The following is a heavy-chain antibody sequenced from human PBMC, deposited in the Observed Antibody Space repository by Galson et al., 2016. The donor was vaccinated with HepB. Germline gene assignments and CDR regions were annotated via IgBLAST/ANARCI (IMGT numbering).Heavy chain of an antibody. CDR1: GGSIGSSSLY. CDR3: ARGRSPSWLRIMDV. J-gene: IGHJ6*02. D-gene: IGHD5-12*01. Sequence: LSLTCSVSGGSIGSSSLYWGWIRQPPGKGLEWIGEISHSGYTNYNPSLGSRVTISVDTDKNQFSLRLTSVTAADTGVYFCARGRSPSWLRIMDVWGRGTTVAVTS. CDR2: ISHSGYT. V-gene: IGHV4-39*02.